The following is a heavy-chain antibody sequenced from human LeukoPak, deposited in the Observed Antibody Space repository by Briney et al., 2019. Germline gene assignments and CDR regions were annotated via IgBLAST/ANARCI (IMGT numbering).Heavy chain of an antibody. CDR2: IIPILGIA. CDR1: GYTFTSYA. D-gene: IGHD4-17*01. CDR3: ARDDTTVTTKI. Sequence: GASVKVSCKASGYTFTSYAMHWVRQAPGQGLEWMGRIIPILGIANYAQKFQGRVTITADKSTSTAYMELSSLRSEDTAVYYCARDDTTVTTKIWGQGTMVTVSS. V-gene: IGHV1-69*04. J-gene: IGHJ3*02.